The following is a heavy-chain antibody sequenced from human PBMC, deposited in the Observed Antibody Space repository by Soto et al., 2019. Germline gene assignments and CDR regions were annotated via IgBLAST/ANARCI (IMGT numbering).Heavy chain of an antibody. Sequence: ASVKVSCKASGYTFTSYGISWVRQAPGQGLEWMGWISAYNGNTNYAQKLQSRVTMTTDTSTSTAYMELRSLRSDDTAVYYCARVMITFGGVIVPYFDYWGQGTLVTVSS. J-gene: IGHJ4*02. CDR1: GYTFTSYG. CDR2: ISAYNGNT. CDR3: ARVMITFGGVIVPYFDY. D-gene: IGHD3-16*02. V-gene: IGHV1-18*01.